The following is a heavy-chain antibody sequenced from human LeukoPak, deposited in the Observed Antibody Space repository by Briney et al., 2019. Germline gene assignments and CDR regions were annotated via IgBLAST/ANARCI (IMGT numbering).Heavy chain of an antibody. CDR2: ISGGATTI. D-gene: IGHD2-8*01. V-gene: IGHV3-48*04. J-gene: IGHJ5*02. Sequence: GGSLRLSCAASGFTFSSYSMNWIRQAPGKGLEWVSYISGGATTIFYADSVKGRFTISRDNAKNSLYLQMNSLRAEDTAVYYCARGNALDPWGQGTLVTVSS. CDR3: ARGNALDP. CDR1: GFTFSSYS.